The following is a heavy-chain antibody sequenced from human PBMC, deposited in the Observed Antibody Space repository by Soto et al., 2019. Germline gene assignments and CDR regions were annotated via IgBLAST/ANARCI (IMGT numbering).Heavy chain of an antibody. CDR2: IKQDGSEK. CDR1: GFTFSSYW. Sequence: GGSMRLSCAASGFTFSSYWMSWVRQAPGKGLEWVANIKQDGSEKNYVDSVKGRFTISRDNAKNSLHLQMNSLRAEDTAVYYCARDRDYYCGMDVWGQGTTVTVSS. J-gene: IGHJ6*02. V-gene: IGHV3-7*03. CDR3: ARDRDYYCGMDV.